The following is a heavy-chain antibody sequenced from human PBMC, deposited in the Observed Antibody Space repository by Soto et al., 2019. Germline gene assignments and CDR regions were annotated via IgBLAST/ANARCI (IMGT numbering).Heavy chain of an antibody. J-gene: IGHJ4*02. CDR1: GFTFSSYA. CDR3: ARARAIAVVVVPFDY. Sequence: GGSLRLSCAASGFTFSSYAIHWVRQAPGKGLEWVAVISYDGVNKHYADSVKGRFTISRDNSKNTLSLQMNSLRPEDTAVYYCARARAIAVVVVPFDYWGQGTLVTVSS. CDR2: ISYDGVNK. V-gene: IGHV3-30-3*01. D-gene: IGHD2-15*01.